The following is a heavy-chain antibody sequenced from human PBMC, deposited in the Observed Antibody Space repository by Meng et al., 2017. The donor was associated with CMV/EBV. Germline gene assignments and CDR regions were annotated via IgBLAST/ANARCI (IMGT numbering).Heavy chain of an antibody. J-gene: IGHJ4*02. CDR2: IYSGGRT. Sequence: AAAGFTASSQYRSWVRQDQGKGLGWVSVIYSGGRTYYADSVKGRFTISRDNSKNTLYLQMNSLRAEDTAVYYCARDSTIFGVVTQNWGQGTLVTVSS. D-gene: IGHD3-3*01. CDR3: ARDSTIFGVVTQN. CDR1: GFTASSQY. V-gene: IGHV3-53*01.